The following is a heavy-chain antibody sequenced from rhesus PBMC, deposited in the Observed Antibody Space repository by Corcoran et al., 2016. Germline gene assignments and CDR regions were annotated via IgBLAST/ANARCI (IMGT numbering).Heavy chain of an antibody. V-gene: IGHV4-106*01. CDR1: GGSISDDYY. D-gene: IGHD4-23*01. CDR2: SYVSGGGT. J-gene: IGHJ4*01. Sequence: QVQLQESGPGLVKPSETLSLTCAVSGGSISDDYYWSWIVQPPGKGLVWIGYSYVSGGGTNYNPSLKNRVTISIDTAKNQFSLKLSSVTAADTAVYYCARSKGVTLFDYWGQGVLVTVSS. CDR3: ARSKGVTLFDY.